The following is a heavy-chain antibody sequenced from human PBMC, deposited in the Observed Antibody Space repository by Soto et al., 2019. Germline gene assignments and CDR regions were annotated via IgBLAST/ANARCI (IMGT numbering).Heavy chain of an antibody. V-gene: IGHV4-39*01. CDR1: GGSISSSSYY. J-gene: IGHJ3*02. Sequence: QLQLQESGPGLVKPSETLSLTCTVSGGSISSSSYYWGWIRQPPGKGLEWIGSIYYSGSTYYNPSLKSRVTISVDTSKNQFSLKLSSVTAADTAVYYCARSRLRYFDWLLRDAFDIWGQGTMVTVSS. CDR3: ARSRLRYFDWLLRDAFDI. CDR2: IYYSGST. D-gene: IGHD3-9*01.